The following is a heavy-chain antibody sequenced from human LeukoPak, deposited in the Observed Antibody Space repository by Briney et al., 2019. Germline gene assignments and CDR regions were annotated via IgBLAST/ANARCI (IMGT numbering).Heavy chain of an antibody. J-gene: IGHJ6*03. CDR2: ISSISSYI. CDR3: ARDGGLWGYYDILTGYSYPQYYYYMDV. CDR1: GFTFSSYS. V-gene: IGHV3-21*01. Sequence: PGGSLRLSCAASGFTFSSYSMNWVRQAPGKGLEWVSSISSISSYIYYADSVKGRFTISRDNAKNSLYLQMNSLRAEDTAVYYCARDGGLWGYYDILTGYSYPQYYYYMDVWGKGTTVTVSS. D-gene: IGHD3-9*01.